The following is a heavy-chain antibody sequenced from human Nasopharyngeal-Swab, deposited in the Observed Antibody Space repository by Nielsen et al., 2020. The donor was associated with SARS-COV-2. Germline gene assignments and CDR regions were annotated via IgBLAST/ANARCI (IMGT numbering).Heavy chain of an antibody. J-gene: IGHJ6*03. Sequence: GESLKLSCAASGFTFLSYWMSWVRQAPVKGLDWFANLQQDGSEKYYVDSVKGRFTISRDNAKNSLYLQMNSLRAEDTAVYYCARDQTFFVEAAGTLLPYYYYYYYMDVWGKGTTVTVSS. CDR3: ARDQTFFVEAAGTLLPYYYYYYYMDV. CDR1: GFTFLSYW. V-gene: IGHV3-7*01. CDR2: LQQDGSEK. D-gene: IGHD6-13*01.